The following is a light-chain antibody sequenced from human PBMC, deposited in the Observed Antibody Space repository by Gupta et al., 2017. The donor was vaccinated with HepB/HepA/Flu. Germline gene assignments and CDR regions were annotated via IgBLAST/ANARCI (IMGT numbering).Light chain of an antibody. V-gene: IGKV3-11*01. CDR1: QSVSTY. J-gene: IGKJ4*01. Sequence: EIVLTQSPATLSLSPGERGTLSCRASQSVSTYLAWYQQKPGQAPRLLIYDASSRATGIPARFSGSGSGTDFTLTISSLQPEDFAVYYCQQRSNWPLTFGGGTKVEIK. CDR2: DAS. CDR3: QQRSNWPLT.